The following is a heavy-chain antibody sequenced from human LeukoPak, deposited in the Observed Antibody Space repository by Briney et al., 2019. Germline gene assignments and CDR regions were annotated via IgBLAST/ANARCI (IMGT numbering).Heavy chain of an antibody. D-gene: IGHD3-3*01. CDR2: IRDSGNGT. V-gene: IGHV3-23*01. CDR1: GFTFKNYA. J-gene: IGHJ4*02. Sequence: GGSLRLSCVVSGFTFKNYAMSWVRQAPGKGLECVSSIRDSGNGTDYADSVKGRFTVSRDNSKNTLYLHMNTLSAEATAVYYCAKWAYYDFWSGHYKSHFDSWGQGTLVTVSP. CDR3: AKWAYYDFWSGHYKSHFDS.